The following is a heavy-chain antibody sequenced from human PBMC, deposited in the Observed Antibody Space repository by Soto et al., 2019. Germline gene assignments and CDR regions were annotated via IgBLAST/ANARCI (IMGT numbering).Heavy chain of an antibody. V-gene: IGHV4-30-4*01. Sequence: SETLSLTCTVSGGSISSDYYYWSWIRQPPGKGLEWIGSIYYSGSTYYNPSLKSRVTISVDTSKNQFSLKLSSVTAADTAVYYCARVFDDSSGYYGGLDYWGQGTLVTVSS. D-gene: IGHD3-22*01. CDR2: IYYSGST. CDR3: ARVFDDSSGYYGGLDY. CDR1: GGSISSDYYY. J-gene: IGHJ4*02.